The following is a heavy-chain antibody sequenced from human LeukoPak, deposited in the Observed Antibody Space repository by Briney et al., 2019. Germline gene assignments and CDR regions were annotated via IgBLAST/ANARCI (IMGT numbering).Heavy chain of an antibody. CDR3: AIGASSGWYGRLDY. CDR1: GFTFSSYG. V-gene: IGHV3-30*02. J-gene: IGHJ4*02. D-gene: IGHD6-19*01. Sequence: GGSLRLSCAASGFTFSSYGMNWVRQAPGKGLEWVAFIRYDGSNKYYVDSVKGRFTISRDNSKNTLYLQMNSLTAEDTAVYYCAIGASSGWYGRLDYWGQGTLVTVAS. CDR2: IRYDGSNK.